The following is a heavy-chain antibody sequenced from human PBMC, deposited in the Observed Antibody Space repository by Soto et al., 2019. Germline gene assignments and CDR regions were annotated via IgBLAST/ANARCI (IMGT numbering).Heavy chain of an antibody. J-gene: IGHJ4*02. Sequence: GESPKTPRKGSGYSFTSQWLDWVRQIPGKGLEWMGIIYPGDSDTRYSPSFQGQVTISADKSISTAYLQWGSLKASETAMYYCSSPISGNSYGPAHYWGQGTLVTVSS. CDR1: GYSFTSQW. V-gene: IGHV5-51*01. CDR3: SSPISGNSYGPAHY. D-gene: IGHD5-18*01. CDR2: IYPGDSDT.